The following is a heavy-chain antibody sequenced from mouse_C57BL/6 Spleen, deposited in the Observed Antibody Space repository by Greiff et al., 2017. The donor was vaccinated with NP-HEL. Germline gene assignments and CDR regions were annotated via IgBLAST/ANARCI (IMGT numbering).Heavy chain of an antibody. CDR1: GFSLTSYG. CDR3: ARKGYDYGYFDV. V-gene: IGHV2-2*01. CDR2: IWSGGST. J-gene: IGHJ1*03. D-gene: IGHD2-4*01. Sequence: QVQLKQSGPGLVQPSQSLSITCTVSGFSLTSYGVHWVRQSPGKGLEWLGVIWSGGSTDYNAAFISRLSISKDNSKSQVFFKMNSLQADDTAIYYCARKGYDYGYFDVWGTGTTVTVSS.